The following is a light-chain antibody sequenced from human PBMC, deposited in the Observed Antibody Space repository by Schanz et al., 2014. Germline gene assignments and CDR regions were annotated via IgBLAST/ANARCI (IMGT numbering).Light chain of an antibody. Sequence: QSALTQPASVSGSPGQSITISCTGTNSDVGGYNHVSWYQQYPGKAPKLMIYDVNNRPSGVSNRFSGSKSGNTASLTISGLQVEDEADYYCSSYTITTTWVFGGGTKLTVL. CDR3: SSYTITTTWV. CDR2: DVN. CDR1: NSDVGGYNH. V-gene: IGLV2-14*01. J-gene: IGLJ3*02.